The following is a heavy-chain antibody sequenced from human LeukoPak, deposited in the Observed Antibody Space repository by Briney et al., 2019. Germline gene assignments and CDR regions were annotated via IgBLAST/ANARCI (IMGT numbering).Heavy chain of an antibody. CDR3: ARGSGLRYFDWFPKPAEYFQH. V-gene: IGHV4-4*07. CDR2: IYSSGNT. D-gene: IGHD3-9*01. J-gene: IGHJ1*01. CDR1: GGSISGYY. Sequence: SETLSLTCVVSGGSISGYYWNWIRQSAGKGLEWIGRIYSSGNTTYNPSLESRVSMSVDTSKNQFSLKLSSVTAADTAVYYCARGSGLRYFDWFPKPAEYFQHWGQGTLVTVSS.